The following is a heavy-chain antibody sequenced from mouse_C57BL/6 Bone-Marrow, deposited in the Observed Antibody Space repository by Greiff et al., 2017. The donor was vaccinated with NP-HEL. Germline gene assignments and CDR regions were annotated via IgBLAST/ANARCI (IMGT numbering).Heavy chain of an antibody. CDR1: GFNIKDAY. J-gene: IGHJ3*01. CDR3: TTWEIEGSSYDY. Sequence: EVQLQQSGAELVRPGASVTLSCTASGFNIKDAYMHWVKQRPEQGLEWIGWIDPENGDTEYASKFQGKATITADTSSNTAYLKLSSLTSEDTAVYYCTTWEIEGSSYDYWGQGTLVTVSA. D-gene: IGHD1-1*01. CDR2: IDPENGDT. V-gene: IGHV14-4*01.